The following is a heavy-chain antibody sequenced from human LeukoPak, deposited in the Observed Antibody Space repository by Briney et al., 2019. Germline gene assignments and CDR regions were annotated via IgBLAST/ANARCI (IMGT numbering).Heavy chain of an antibody. CDR3: AREATTNYFDY. Sequence: SETLSLTCTVSGGSISSSSYYWGWIRQPPGKGLEWIGSIYYSGSTYYNPSLKSRVTISVDTSKNQFSLKLSSVTAADTAVYYCAREATTNYFDYWGQGTLVTVSS. V-gene: IGHV4-39*02. D-gene: IGHD1-26*01. J-gene: IGHJ4*02. CDR1: GGSISSSSYY. CDR2: IYYSGST.